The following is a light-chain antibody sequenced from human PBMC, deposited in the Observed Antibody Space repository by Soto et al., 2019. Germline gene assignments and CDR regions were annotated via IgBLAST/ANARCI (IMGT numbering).Light chain of an antibody. Sequence: DIVMTQSPDSLALSLGERATINCKSSQSLLYSTDNKNQLAWYQQKPGQPPQLLLYWASIRESGFPDRFSGSGSGTDFTLTISSLQADDVAVYYCQQYYSVPVTFGGGTKVEMK. CDR1: QSLLYSTDNKNQ. CDR2: WAS. CDR3: QQYYSVPVT. V-gene: IGKV4-1*01. J-gene: IGKJ4*01.